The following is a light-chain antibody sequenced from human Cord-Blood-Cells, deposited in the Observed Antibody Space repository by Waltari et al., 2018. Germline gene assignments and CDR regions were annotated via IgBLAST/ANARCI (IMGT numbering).Light chain of an antibody. J-gene: IGKJ5*01. Sequence: DIQMTQSPSSLSASVGDRVTITCQASQDISNYLNWYQQKPGKAPKPLIYDASNLETGGPSRFSGSGSGTDFTFTISSLQPEDIAAYYCQQYDNLPITFGQGTRLEIK. CDR1: QDISNY. CDR3: QQYDNLPIT. CDR2: DAS. V-gene: IGKV1-33*01.